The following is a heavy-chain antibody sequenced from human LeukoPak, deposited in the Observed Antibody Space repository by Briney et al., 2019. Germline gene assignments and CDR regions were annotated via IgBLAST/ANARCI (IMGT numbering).Heavy chain of an antibody. Sequence: SETLSLTCTASGGSISSYYWSWIRQPAGKGLEWIGRIYTSGSTNYNPSLKSRVTISVDKSKNQFSLKLSSVTAADTAVYYCAKHSGWSFDYWGQGTLVTVSS. CDR2: IYTSGST. V-gene: IGHV4-4*07. J-gene: IGHJ4*02. CDR1: GGSISSYY. D-gene: IGHD6-19*01. CDR3: AKHSGWSFDY.